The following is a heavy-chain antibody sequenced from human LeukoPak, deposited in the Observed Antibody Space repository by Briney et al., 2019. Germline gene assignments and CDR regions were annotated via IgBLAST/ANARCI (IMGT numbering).Heavy chain of an antibody. D-gene: IGHD7-27*01. J-gene: IGHJ3*02. CDR2: ISGSGSSTYYAGSGSST. CDR1: GFTFSSYA. Sequence: HPGGSLRLSCAASGFTFSSYAMSWVRQAPGKGLEWVSGISGSGSSTYYAGSGSSTYYADSVKGRFTISRDNSKNTLYLQMNSLRAEDTAVYYCAKDELGIYTGGNAFDMWGQGTKVTVSS. CDR3: AKDELGIYTGGNAFDM. V-gene: IGHV3-23*01.